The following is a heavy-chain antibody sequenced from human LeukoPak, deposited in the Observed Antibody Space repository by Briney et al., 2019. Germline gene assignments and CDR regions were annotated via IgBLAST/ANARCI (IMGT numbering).Heavy chain of an antibody. J-gene: IGHJ4*02. CDR2: IGGSGDKT. D-gene: IGHD6-19*01. V-gene: IGHV3-23*01. CDR1: GFIFSDYE. CDR3: VRRGDASSGWGDHDF. Sequence: GGSLRLSCAASGFIFSDYEMNWVRQAPGKGLEWVSTIGGSGDKTFYADSVKGRFTISRDNSKNMVHLQMNSLTGEDTALYYCVRRGDASSGWGDHDFWGQGALVTVSS.